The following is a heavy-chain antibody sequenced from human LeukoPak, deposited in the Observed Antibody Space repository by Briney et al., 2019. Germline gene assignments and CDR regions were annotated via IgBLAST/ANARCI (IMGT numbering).Heavy chain of an antibody. CDR2: LNTYGTSS. CDR1: GFTFSSYW. V-gene: IGHV3-74*03. CDR3: ARGSTTVTTKDWLDP. Sequence: PGGSLRLSCAASGFTFSSYWMHWVRQVPGEGLVWVARLNTYGTSSTYGDSVEGRFTISRDNAKNTLYLEMNSLRDDDTAVYYCARGSTTVTTKDWLDPWGQGTQVTVSS. D-gene: IGHD4-17*01. J-gene: IGHJ5*02.